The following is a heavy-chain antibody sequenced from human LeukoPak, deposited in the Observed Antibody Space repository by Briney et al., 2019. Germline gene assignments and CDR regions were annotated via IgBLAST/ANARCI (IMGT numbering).Heavy chain of an antibody. D-gene: IGHD6-6*01. V-gene: IGHV5-51*01. CDR1: GYSFTTYW. J-gene: IGHJ3*02. Sequence: GESLKISCKASGYSFTTYWIGWVRQMPGKGLEWMGIIYPADSAAKYSPSFQGQVTISVDKSISTAYLQWSSLKASDTAMYYCARLMAARRTQLYDAFDIWGQGTMVTVSS. CDR2: IYPADSAA. CDR3: ARLMAARRTQLYDAFDI.